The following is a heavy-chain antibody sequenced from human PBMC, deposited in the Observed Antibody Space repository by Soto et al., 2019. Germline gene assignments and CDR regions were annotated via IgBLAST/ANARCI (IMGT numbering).Heavy chain of an antibody. D-gene: IGHD6-6*01. V-gene: IGHV3-23*01. Sequence: GGSLILSSQASGVNCNNSAVTWVRQAPGQGLQWVASVSDNGGSRGGTYYADSVKGRFTISRDNSKNTLYLQLDSLTGADTAVYYCAALGSSFSYYYYGMDVWGQGTTVTVSS. CDR2: VSDNGGSRGGT. CDR1: GVNCNNSA. J-gene: IGHJ6*02. CDR3: AALGSSFSYYYYGMDV.